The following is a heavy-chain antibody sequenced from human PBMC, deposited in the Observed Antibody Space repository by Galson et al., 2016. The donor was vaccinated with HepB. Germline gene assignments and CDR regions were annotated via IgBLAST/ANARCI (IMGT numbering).Heavy chain of an antibody. CDR2: IYRDGTT. CDR1: EFTVSNSY. Sequence: SLRLSCAASEFTVSNSYMSWVRQAPGKGLEWLSLIYRDGTTFYADSVKGRFTISRDSSKNTLNLQMNSLRVEDTAVYYCAQDQLDYWGQGTLVTVSS. J-gene: IGHJ4*02. V-gene: IGHV3-53*01. CDR3: AQDQLDY.